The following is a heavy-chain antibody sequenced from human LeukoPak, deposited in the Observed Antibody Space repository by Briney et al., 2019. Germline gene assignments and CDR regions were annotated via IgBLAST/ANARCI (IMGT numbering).Heavy chain of an antibody. CDR1: GYTFTGYY. Sequence: GASVKVSCKTSGYTFTGYYMHWVRQAPGQGLEWMGIINPSGGSTSYAQKFQGRVTMTRDMSTSTVYMELSSLRSEDAAVYYCARAIAAAEYYYMDVWGKGTTVTVSS. D-gene: IGHD6-13*01. CDR3: ARAIAAAEYYYMDV. CDR2: INPSGGST. J-gene: IGHJ6*03. V-gene: IGHV1-46*01.